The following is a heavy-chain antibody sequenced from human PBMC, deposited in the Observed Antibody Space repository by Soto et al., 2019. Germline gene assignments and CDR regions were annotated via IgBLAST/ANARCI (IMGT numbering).Heavy chain of an antibody. V-gene: IGHV1-18*01. CDR1: GYTFTSYG. Sequence: ASVKVSCKASGYTFTSYGFSWVRQAPGQGLEWMGWISASNGNTNYAQKLQGRVTMTTDTSTGTAYMELRSLRSDDTATYYCARRGAAAGTYYYYGMDVWGQGTTVTVSS. CDR3: ARRGAAAGTYYYYGMDV. D-gene: IGHD6-13*01. CDR2: ISASNGNT. J-gene: IGHJ6*02.